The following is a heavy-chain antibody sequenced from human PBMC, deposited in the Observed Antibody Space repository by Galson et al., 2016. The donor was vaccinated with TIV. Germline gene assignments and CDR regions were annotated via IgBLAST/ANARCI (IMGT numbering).Heavy chain of an antibody. CDR1: GFTFSSHA. CDR2: ISSSGGTI. J-gene: IGHJ6*02. Sequence: SLRLSCAASGFTFSSHAMNWVRQAPGKGLEWFSHISSSGGTIYSAASVKGRFTISRDNGKKSLFLQMKSLRAEDAAVYYCAGGSFRSSWTSIYSYYGMDVWGQGTTVTVSS. D-gene: IGHD6-13*01. CDR3: AGGSFRSSWTSIYSYYGMDV. V-gene: IGHV3-48*04.